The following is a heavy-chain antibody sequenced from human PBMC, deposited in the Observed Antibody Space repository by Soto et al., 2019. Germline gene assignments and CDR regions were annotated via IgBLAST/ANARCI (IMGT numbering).Heavy chain of an antibody. D-gene: IGHD3-3*01. J-gene: IGHJ5*02. V-gene: IGHV4-59*08. Sequence: SETLSLTCTVSGGSISSYYWSWIRQPPGKGLEWFGYIYYSGSTNYNPSLKIRVTISVDTSKNQFSLKLSSVTAADTAVYYCAGSYYDFWSGSPRPFNWFDPWGQGTLVTVSS. CDR3: AGSYYDFWSGSPRPFNWFDP. CDR1: GGSISSYY. CDR2: IYYSGST.